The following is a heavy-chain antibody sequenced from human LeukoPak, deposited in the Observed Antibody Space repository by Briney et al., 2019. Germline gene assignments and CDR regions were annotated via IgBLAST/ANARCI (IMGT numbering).Heavy chain of an antibody. D-gene: IGHD4-17*01. V-gene: IGHV4-4*02. CDR2: IYHSGST. CDR1: GGSISSSNW. CDR3: ARVTHYGDYIHFDY. Sequence: SEALSLTSAVSGGSISSSNWWSWVRQPPGKGLEWIGEIYHSGSTNYNPSLKSRVTISVDKSKNQFSLKLSSVTAADTAVYYCARVTHYGDYIHFDYWGQGTLVTVSS. J-gene: IGHJ4*02.